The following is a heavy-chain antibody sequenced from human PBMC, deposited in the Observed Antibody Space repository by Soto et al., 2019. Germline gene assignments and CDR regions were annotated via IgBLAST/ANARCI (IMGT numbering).Heavy chain of an antibody. CDR3: ASGAARFDYYGMDV. V-gene: IGHV4-59*01. Sequence: SETLSLTCTVSGGSISSYYWSWIRQPPGKGLEWIGYIYYSGSTNYNPSLKSRVTISVDTSKNQFSLKLSSVTAADTAVYYCASGAARFDYYGMDVWGQGTTVTVSS. D-gene: IGHD3-3*01. CDR2: IYYSGST. J-gene: IGHJ6*02. CDR1: GGSISSYY.